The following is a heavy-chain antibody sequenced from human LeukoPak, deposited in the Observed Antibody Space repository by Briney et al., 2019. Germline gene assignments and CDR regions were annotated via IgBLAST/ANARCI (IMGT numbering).Heavy chain of an antibody. Sequence: ASVKVSCKASGYTFTGYYMHWVRQAPGQGLEWMGWINPNSGGTNYAQKFQGRVTMTRDTSISTAYMELNRLRSDDTAVYYCARASMVRGVIDAFDIWGQGTMVTVSS. J-gene: IGHJ3*02. CDR1: GYTFTGYY. D-gene: IGHD3-10*01. V-gene: IGHV1-2*02. CDR3: ARASMVRGVIDAFDI. CDR2: INPNSGGT.